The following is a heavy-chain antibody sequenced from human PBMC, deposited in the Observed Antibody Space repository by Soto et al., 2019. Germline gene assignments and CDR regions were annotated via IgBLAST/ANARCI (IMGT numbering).Heavy chain of an antibody. CDR2: ISSSSSTI. CDR1: GFTFSSYS. V-gene: IGHV3-48*01. CDR3: AREEGSRREYYYYYYMDV. J-gene: IGHJ6*03. D-gene: IGHD1-26*01. Sequence: GGSLRLSCAASGFTFSSYSMNWVRQAPGKGLEWVSYISSSSSTIYYADSVKGRFTISRDNAKNSLYLQMNSLRAEDTAVYYCAREEGSRREYYYYYYMDVWGKGTTVTVSS.